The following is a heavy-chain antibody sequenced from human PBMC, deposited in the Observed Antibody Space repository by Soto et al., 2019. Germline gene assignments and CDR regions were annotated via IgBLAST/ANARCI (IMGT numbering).Heavy chain of an antibody. V-gene: IGHV3-64D*06. CDR3: ARDMGPEEWFGELGPPGYYYGMDV. J-gene: IGHJ6*02. D-gene: IGHD3-10*01. Sequence: GNGLHFVSAIGANAGVTYYADSVKDRFTISRDNSKNTLYLQVIGLRSDDTAVYYCARDMGPEEWFGELGPPGYYYGMDVWGQGTTVTVSS. CDR2: IGANAGVT.